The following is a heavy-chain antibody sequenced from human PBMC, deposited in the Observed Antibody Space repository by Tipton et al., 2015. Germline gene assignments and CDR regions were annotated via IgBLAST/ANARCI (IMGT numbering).Heavy chain of an antibody. J-gene: IGHJ4*02. Sequence: TLSLTCTVSGGSVSSGSAYHWSWVRQPPGKGLEWIGEIYHSGSTNYNPSLKSRVTISVDKSKNQFSLKLSSVTAADTAVYYCASNYDSSGGYFDYWGQGTLVTVSS. CDR3: ASNYDSSGGYFDY. V-gene: IGHV4-4*02. D-gene: IGHD3-22*01. CDR2: IYHSGST. CDR1: GGSVSSGSAYH.